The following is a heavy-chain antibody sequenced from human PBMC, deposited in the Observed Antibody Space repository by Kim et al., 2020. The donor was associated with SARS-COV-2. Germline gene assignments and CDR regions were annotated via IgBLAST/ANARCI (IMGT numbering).Heavy chain of an antibody. D-gene: IGHD2-21*02. CDR1: GGSISSSSYY. V-gene: IGHV4-39*01. CDR2: IYYSGST. J-gene: IGHJ3*02. CDR3: ARYCGGDCSYHDAFDI. Sequence: SETLSLTCTVSGGSISSSSYYWGWIRQPPGKGLEWIGSIYYSGSTYYNPSLKSRVTISVDTSKNQFSLKLSSVTAADTAVYYCARYCGGDCSYHDAFDIWGQGTMVTVSS.